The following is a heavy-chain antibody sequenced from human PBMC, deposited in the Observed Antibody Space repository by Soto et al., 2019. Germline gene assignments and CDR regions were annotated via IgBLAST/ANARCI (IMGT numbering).Heavy chain of an antibody. Sequence: GGSLRLSCAASGFTFSDYYMSWIRQAPGKGLEWVSPISSSGGSTYYADSVKGRFTISRDNAKNTLYLQMNSLRAEDTAVYYCAYSSTPFDSWGQGTLVTVS. CDR3: AYSSTPFDS. D-gene: IGHD6-13*01. CDR2: ISSSGGST. J-gene: IGHJ4*02. V-gene: IGHV3-11*01. CDR1: GFTFSDYY.